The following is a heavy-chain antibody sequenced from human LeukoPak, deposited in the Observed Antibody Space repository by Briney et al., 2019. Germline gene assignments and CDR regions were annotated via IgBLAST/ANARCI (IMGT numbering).Heavy chain of an antibody. CDR1: GGSISSYY. D-gene: IGHD6-19*01. J-gene: IGHJ4*02. V-gene: IGHV4-59*01. CDR3: ARFRNSGWYRNFDY. Sequence: SETLSLTCTVSGGSISSYYWSWIRQPPGKGLEWIGHIYYSGSTNYNPSLKSRVTISVDTSKNQFSLKLNSVTAADTAVYYCARFRNSGWYRNFDYWGQGTLVTVSS. CDR2: IYYSGST.